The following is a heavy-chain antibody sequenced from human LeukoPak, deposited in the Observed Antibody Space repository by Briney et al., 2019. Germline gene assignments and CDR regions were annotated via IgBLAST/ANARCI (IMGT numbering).Heavy chain of an antibody. CDR3: ARRAYSAAYWKHFDY. CDR2: IYYHENT. D-gene: IGHD1-1*01. CDR1: GGSISSSSDY. J-gene: IGHJ4*02. V-gene: IGHV4-39*01. Sequence: SETLSLTCTVSGGSISSSSDYWGWIRQAPGKGLEWIGSIYYHENTYYNSSLKSRVTISVDTSKNQFSLKLNSVTAADTAVYICARRAYSAAYWKHFDYWGQGTLVTVSS.